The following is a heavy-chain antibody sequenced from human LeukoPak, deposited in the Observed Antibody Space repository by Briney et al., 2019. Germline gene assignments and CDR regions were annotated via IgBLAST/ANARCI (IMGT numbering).Heavy chain of an antibody. CDR3: ARCTSTSCYNFDY. CDR2: IYTTGNT. Sequence: SQTLSLTCTVSGGSINSGSYYWNWIRQSAGKGLEWIGHIYTTGNTNYSPSLRSRVTISLDTSKNQFSLKLNSVTAADTAVYYCARCTSTSCYNFDYWGQGTLVTVSS. CDR1: GGSINSGSYY. J-gene: IGHJ4*02. D-gene: IGHD2-2*02. V-gene: IGHV4-61*09.